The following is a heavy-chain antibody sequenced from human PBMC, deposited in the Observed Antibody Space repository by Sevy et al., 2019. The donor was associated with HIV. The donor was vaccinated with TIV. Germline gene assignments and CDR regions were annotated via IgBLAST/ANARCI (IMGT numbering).Heavy chain of an antibody. CDR1: GGTFSSYA. Sequence: ASVKVSCKASGGTFSSYAISWVRQAPGQGLEWMGGIIPIFGTANYAQKFQGTVTITADESTSTAYMELSSLRSEDTAVYYCGLGYCSSTSCYGRYYYYYYGMDVWGQGTTVTVSS. CDR2: IIPIFGTA. V-gene: IGHV1-69*13. D-gene: IGHD2-2*01. CDR3: GLGYCSSTSCYGRYYYYYYGMDV. J-gene: IGHJ6*02.